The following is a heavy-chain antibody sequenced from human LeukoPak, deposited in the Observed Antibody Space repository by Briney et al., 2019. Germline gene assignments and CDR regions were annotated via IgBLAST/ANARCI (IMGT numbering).Heavy chain of an antibody. J-gene: IGHJ3*02. CDR3: GRVGGRSKAAKGDAFDI. V-gene: IGHV3-21*01. CDR2: ISSGSTYM. D-gene: IGHD6-6*01. Sequence: GGSLRLSCAASGFTFSSYSMNWVRQAPGKGLEWVSSISSGSTYMYYADSVKGRFTISRDNARNSMYLQMNSLRAEDTAVYYCGRVGGRSKAAKGDAFDIWGQGTMVTVSS. CDR1: GFTFSSYS.